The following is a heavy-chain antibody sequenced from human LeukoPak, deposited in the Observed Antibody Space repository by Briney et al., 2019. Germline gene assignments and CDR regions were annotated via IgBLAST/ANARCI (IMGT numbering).Heavy chain of an antibody. V-gene: IGHV4-59*12. CDR3: VRRTINDWFDP. D-gene: IGHD2-2*01. Sequence: PSETLSLTCSVSGGSISDFHWGWIRQTPGKGLEWIGYIHHSGSTNYNPSLKSRVTMSVDTSKNQFSLKLSSVTAADTAVYYCVRRTINDWFDPWGQGTLVTVSS. CDR2: IHHSGST. CDR1: GGSISDFH. J-gene: IGHJ5*02.